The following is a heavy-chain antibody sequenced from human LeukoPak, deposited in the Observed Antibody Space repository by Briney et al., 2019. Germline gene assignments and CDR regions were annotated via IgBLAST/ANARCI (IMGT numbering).Heavy chain of an antibody. CDR3: ARATVGHAFDI. CDR2: INHSGST. V-gene: IGHV4-34*01. CDR1: GGSFSGYY. Sequence: PSETLSLTCAVYGGSFSGYYWSWIRQPPGKGLEWIGEINHSGSTNYNPSLKSRVTISVDKSKNQFSLKLSSVTAADTAVYYCARATVGHAFDIWGQGTMVTVSS. J-gene: IGHJ3*02. D-gene: IGHD4-23*01.